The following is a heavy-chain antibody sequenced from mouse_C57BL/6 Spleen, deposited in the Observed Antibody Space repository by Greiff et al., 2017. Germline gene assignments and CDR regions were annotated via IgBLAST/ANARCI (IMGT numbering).Heavy chain of an antibody. J-gene: IGHJ2*01. CDR3: ARTEFTTVVATDY. V-gene: IGHV1-64*01. CDR2: IHPNSGST. Sequence: VQLQQPGAELVKPGASVKLSCKASGYTFTSYWMHWVKQRPGQGLEWIGMIHPNSGSTNYNEKFKSKATLTVDKSSSTAYMQLSSLTSEDSAVYYWARTEFTTVVATDYWGQGTTLTVSS. CDR1: GYTFTSYW. D-gene: IGHD1-1*01.